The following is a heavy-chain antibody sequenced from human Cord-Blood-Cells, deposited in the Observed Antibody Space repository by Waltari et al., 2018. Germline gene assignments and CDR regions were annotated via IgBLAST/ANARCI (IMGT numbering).Heavy chain of an antibody. J-gene: IGHJ6*02. D-gene: IGHD7-27*01. CDR1: GFTFSSYS. CDR2: ISSSSSHI. CDR3: ARGTGDYYYYYGMDV. Sequence: EVQLVESGGGLVKPGGSLRRSCAASGFTFSSYSMTWVRQAPGKGLEWVSSISSSSSHIYYADSVKGRFTISRDNAKNSLYLQMNSLRAEDTAVYYCARGTGDYYYYYGMDVWGQGTTVTVSS. V-gene: IGHV3-21*01.